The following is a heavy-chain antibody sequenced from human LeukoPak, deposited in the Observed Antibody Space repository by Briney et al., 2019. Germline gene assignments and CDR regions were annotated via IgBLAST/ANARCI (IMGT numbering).Heavy chain of an antibody. CDR1: GYTFTGYY. CDR2: INPNSGGS. Sequence: ASVKVSCKASGYTFTGYYMHWVRQAPGQGLEWMGRINPNSGGSNYAQKFQGRVTMTRDTSISTAYMELSRLRSDDTAVYYCARGAPIRVAVAATFDPWGRGTLVTVPS. J-gene: IGHJ5*02. CDR3: ARGAPIRVAVAATFDP. D-gene: IGHD6-19*01. V-gene: IGHV1-2*06.